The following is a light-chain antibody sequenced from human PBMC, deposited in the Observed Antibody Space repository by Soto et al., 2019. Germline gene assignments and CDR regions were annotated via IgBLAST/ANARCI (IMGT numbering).Light chain of an antibody. CDR1: QSVSSY. V-gene: IGKV3-11*01. CDR2: DAS. J-gene: IGKJ3*01. Sequence: EIVLTQSPATLSLSPGERATLSCRASQSVSSYLAWYQQKPGQAPRLLIYDASNRATGIPARFSGSGSGTDFTHTISSLEPEDFAVYYCQQRSNWPLTFGPGTKVDIK. CDR3: QQRSNWPLT.